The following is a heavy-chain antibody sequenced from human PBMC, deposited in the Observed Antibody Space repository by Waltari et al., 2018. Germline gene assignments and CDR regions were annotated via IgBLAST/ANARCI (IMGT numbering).Heavy chain of an antibody. CDR2: IYYSGST. CDR3: ARARVVPAAKTGRFDP. D-gene: IGHD2-2*01. Sequence: QVQLQESGPGLVKPSETLSLTCPVSGGSISSYYWSWIRPPPGKGLEWIGYIYYSGSTNYNPALKSRVTISVDTSKNQFSLKLSSVTAADTAVYYCARARVVPAAKTGRFDPWGQGTLVTVSS. V-gene: IGHV4-59*01. CDR1: GGSISSYY. J-gene: IGHJ5*02.